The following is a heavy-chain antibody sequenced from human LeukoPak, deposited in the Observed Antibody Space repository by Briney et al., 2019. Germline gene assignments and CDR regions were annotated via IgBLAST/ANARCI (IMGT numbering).Heavy chain of an antibody. Sequence: KPSETLSLTCAVYGGSFSGYYWSWIRQLPGKGLEWIGEINHSGSTNYNPSLKSRVTISVDTSKNQFSLKLSSVTAADTAVYYCARGKNNYFDYWGQGTLVTVSS. CDR2: INHSGST. J-gene: IGHJ4*02. CDR3: ARGKNNYFDY. CDR1: GGSFSGYY. V-gene: IGHV4-34*01.